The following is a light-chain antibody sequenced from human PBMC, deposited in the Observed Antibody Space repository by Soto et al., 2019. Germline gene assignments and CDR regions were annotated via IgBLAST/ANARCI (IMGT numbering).Light chain of an antibody. CDR2: GAS. J-gene: IGKJ1*01. Sequence: EIVMTQSPATLSVSPGERAILSCRASQSISTNLAWYQQKPGQAPRLLIYGASTGATGIPARFSGSGSGTDFTLTISGLQSEDFAVYYCQQYNNWPRTFGQGTKVEI. V-gene: IGKV3-15*01. CDR3: QQYNNWPRT. CDR1: QSISTN.